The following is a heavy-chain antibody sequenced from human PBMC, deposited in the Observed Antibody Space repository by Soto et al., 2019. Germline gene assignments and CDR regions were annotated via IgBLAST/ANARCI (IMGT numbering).Heavy chain of an antibody. CDR2: TYYRSKWYN. CDR1: GDSVSSNSAA. CDR3: ATDRYSSAWGTIYIYGMVD. J-gene: IGHJ6*02. V-gene: IGHV6-1*01. Sequence: SQTLSLTCAISGDSVSSNSAAWNWIRQSPSRGLEWLGRTYYRSKWYNDYAVSVKSRITINPDTSKNQFSLQLNSVTPEDTAVYYCATDRYSSAWGTIYIYGMVDGGQGTTVTVSS. D-gene: IGHD6-19*01.